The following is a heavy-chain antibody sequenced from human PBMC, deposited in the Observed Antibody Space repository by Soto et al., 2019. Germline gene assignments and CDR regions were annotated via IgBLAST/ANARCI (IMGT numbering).Heavy chain of an antibody. D-gene: IGHD3-10*01. V-gene: IGHV3-48*02. CDR2: ISSSSGTI. Sequence: PGWSLRLSCAASGFTFSSYSMNWVRQAPGKGLEWVSYISSSSGTIYYADSVKGRFTISRDNAKNSLYLRMNSLRDEDTAVYYCGTDFFGFHYGSGSYYFYGMDVWGQGTTVTVSS. CDR3: GTDFFGFHYGSGSYYFYGMDV. J-gene: IGHJ6*02. CDR1: GFTFSSYS.